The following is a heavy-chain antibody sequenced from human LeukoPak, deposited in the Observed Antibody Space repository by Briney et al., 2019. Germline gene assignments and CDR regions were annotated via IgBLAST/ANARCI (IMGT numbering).Heavy chain of an antibody. D-gene: IGHD1-1*01. V-gene: IGHV4-59*12. CDR2: IYYSGST. J-gene: IGHJ6*03. CDR3: ARTTRFTYYYYYYMDV. Sequence: SETLSLTCTVSGGSISSYYWSWIRQPPGKGLEWIGYIYYSGSTNYNPSLKSRVTISVDTSKNQFSLKLSSVTAADTAVYYCARTTRFTYYYYYYMDVWGKGTTVTVSS. CDR1: GGSISSYY.